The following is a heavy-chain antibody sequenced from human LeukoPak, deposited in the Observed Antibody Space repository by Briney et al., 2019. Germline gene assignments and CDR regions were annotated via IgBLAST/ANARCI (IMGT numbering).Heavy chain of an antibody. Sequence: GGSLRLSCAASGFTFSSYAMSWVRQAPGKGLEWVSAISGSGGSTYYADSVKGRFTISRDNSKNTLYLQMNSLRAKDTAVYYCAKDRGSIAARPGYWFDPWGQGTLVTVSS. V-gene: IGHV3-23*01. D-gene: IGHD6-6*01. CDR1: GFTFSSYA. J-gene: IGHJ5*02. CDR3: AKDRGSIAARPGYWFDP. CDR2: ISGSGGST.